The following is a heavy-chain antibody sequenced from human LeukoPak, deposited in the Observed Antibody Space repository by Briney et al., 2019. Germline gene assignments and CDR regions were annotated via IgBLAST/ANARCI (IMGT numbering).Heavy chain of an antibody. D-gene: IGHD2-15*01. J-gene: IGHJ5*02. Sequence: SETLSLTCAVYGGSFSSYYWSWIRQPPGKGLEWIGEINHSGSTNYNPSLKSRVTISVDTSKNQFSLKLSSVTAADTAVYYCARGGIYCSGGSCYPLRFDPWGQGTLVTVSS. CDR3: ARGGIYCSGGSCYPLRFDP. CDR1: GGSFSSYY. CDR2: INHSGST. V-gene: IGHV4-34*01.